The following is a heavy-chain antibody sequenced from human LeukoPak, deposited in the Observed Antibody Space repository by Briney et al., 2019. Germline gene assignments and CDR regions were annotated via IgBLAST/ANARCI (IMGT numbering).Heavy chain of an antibody. V-gene: IGHV4-59*01. CDR2: IYYSGST. CDR1: GGSISSYC. CDR3: ARAIRGYSYGFLGGYYFDY. J-gene: IGHJ4*02. Sequence: SETLSLTCTVSGGSISSYCWSWIRQPPGKGLEWIGYIYYSGSTNYNPSLKSRVTISVDTSKNQFSLKLSSVTAADTAVYYCARAIRGYSYGFLGGYYFDYWGQGTLVTVSS. D-gene: IGHD5-18*01.